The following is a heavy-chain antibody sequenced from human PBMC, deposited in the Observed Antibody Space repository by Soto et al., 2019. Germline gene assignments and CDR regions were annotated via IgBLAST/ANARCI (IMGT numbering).Heavy chain of an antibody. CDR3: ARARSGYCSGGSCQFDY. CDR1: GYTFTGYY. D-gene: IGHD2-15*01. CDR2: INPNSGGT. J-gene: IGHJ4*02. Sequence: QVQLVQSGAEVKKPGASVKVSCKASGYTFTGYYMHWVRQAPGQGLEWMGWINPNSGGTNYAQKFQGWVTMTRDTSXSXXYRELSRLRSDDTAVYYCARARSGYCSGGSCQFDYWGQGTLVTVSS. V-gene: IGHV1-2*04.